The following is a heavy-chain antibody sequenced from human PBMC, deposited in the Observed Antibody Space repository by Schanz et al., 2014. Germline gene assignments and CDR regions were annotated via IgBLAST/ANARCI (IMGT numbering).Heavy chain of an antibody. CDR3: VRVKGEHSGHDYIVY. Sequence: QVQLQESGPRLVKPSQTLSVTCTVSGGSINNYFWTWIRQPAGKGLEWIGRIYSNGISHYNPSLESRVTMSVDTSKNKFFLNLTPVTPADTAIYYCVRVKGEHSGHDYIVYWGQGIQVTVSP. CDR2: IYSNGIS. D-gene: IGHD5-12*01. CDR1: GGSINNYF. J-gene: IGHJ4*02. V-gene: IGHV4-4*07.